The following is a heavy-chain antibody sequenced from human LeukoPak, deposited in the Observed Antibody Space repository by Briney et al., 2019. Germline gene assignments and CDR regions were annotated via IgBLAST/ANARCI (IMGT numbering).Heavy chain of an antibody. J-gene: IGHJ4*02. CDR2: IYHSGTA. D-gene: IGHD1-1*01. CDR1: GYSISSDYY. V-gene: IGHV4-38-2*01. CDR3: ATRNHGIWYFDS. Sequence: SETLSLTCAVSGYSISSDYYWGWIRQPPGKGLEWIGLIYHSGTAYYNPSLQSRVTLLVDTAKNQFSLRLSSVTAADTAVYYCATRNHGIWYFDSWGQGTLVTVSS.